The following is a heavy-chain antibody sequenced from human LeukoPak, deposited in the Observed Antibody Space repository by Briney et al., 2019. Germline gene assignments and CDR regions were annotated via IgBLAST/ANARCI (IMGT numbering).Heavy chain of an antibody. D-gene: IGHD1-26*01. CDR3: ARVGGSHDFFY. CDR1: GGSISSYY. V-gene: IGHV4-59*01. CDR2: IYYSGST. J-gene: IGHJ4*02. Sequence: RASETLSLTCTVSGGSISSYYWSWIRQPPGKGLEWIGYIYYSGSTNYNPSLKSRVTISVDTSKNQFSLKLSSVTAADTAVYYCARVGGSHDFFYWGQGTLVTVSS.